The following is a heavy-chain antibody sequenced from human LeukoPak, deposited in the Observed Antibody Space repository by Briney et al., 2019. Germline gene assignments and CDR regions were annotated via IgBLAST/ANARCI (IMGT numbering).Heavy chain of an antibody. D-gene: IGHD6-13*01. CDR1: GGSIRSSNSF. J-gene: IGHJ4*02. CDR2: IYYSGST. V-gene: IGHV4-39*07. CDR3: ARVRAAAIPYYFDS. Sequence: SETLSLTCSVSGGSIRSSNSFWGWIRQPPGERLEWIASIYYSGSTYYNPSLSSRVTVSVDTSKNQFSLKLTSVTAADTAFYYCARVRAAAIPYYFDSWGQGTLVTVSS.